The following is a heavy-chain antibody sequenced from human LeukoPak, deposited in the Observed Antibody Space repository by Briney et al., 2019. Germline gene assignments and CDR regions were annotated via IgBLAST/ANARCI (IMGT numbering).Heavy chain of an antibody. D-gene: IGHD3-10*01. J-gene: IGHJ6*02. CDR1: GYTFTGYY. Sequence: ASVKVSCKASGYTFTGYYMHWVRQAPGQGLEWIGWIVVGSGNTNYAQKFQERVTITRDMSTSTAYMELSSLRSEDTAVYYCAASSRGFGELFSYYYYGMDVWGQGTTVTVSS. CDR3: AASSRGFGELFSYYYYGMDV. CDR2: IVVGSGNT. V-gene: IGHV1-58*02.